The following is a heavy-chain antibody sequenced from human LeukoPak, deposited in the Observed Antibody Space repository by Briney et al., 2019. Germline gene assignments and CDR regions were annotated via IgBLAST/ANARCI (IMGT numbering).Heavy chain of an antibody. CDR1: GFTFDDYA. Sequence: PGRSLRLSCAASGFTFDDYAMHWVRQAPGKGLEWVANMNQDGSEKQYVDSVKGRFTISRDNAKNSLYLQMNSLRAEDTAVYYCARAGGSLWFDPWGQGTLVTVSS. D-gene: IGHD3-16*01. V-gene: IGHV3-7*01. CDR3: ARAGGSLWFDP. J-gene: IGHJ5*02. CDR2: MNQDGSEK.